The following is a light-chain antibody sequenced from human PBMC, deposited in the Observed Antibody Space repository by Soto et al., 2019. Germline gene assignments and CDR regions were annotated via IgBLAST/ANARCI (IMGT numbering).Light chain of an antibody. Sequence: QCVLTQPPSVSGAPGQKVTISCTGTISNMGAGYHVHWYQQHPGIAPKLLISHNNNRPSGVPDRFSGSKSDTSASLAITGLQADDEADYSCQAYGNSLSGYVYGTGTKVTVL. CDR2: HNN. CDR3: QAYGNSLSGYV. CDR1: ISNMGAGYH. J-gene: IGLJ1*01. V-gene: IGLV1-40*01.